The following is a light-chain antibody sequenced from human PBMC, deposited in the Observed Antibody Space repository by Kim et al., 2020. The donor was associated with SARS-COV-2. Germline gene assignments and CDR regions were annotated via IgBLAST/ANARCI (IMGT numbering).Light chain of an antibody. CDR3: QAWDSSTVV. CDR1: KLGEEY. V-gene: IGLV3-1*01. J-gene: IGLJ3*02. Sequence: VSPGQTASIPCSGDKLGEEYVSWHQQEPGQSPVLVIFQDTKRPSGIPSRFSGSNSGNTATLTISGTQAMDEADYYCQAWDSSTVVFGGGTQLTVL. CDR2: QDT.